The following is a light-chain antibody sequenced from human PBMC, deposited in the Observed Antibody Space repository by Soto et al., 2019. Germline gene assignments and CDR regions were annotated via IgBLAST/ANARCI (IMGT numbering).Light chain of an antibody. Sequence: EIVLTQSPGTLSLSPGDRATLTCRASQSVSSTYLAWYQQRPGPAPGLLLYGASNRASVIPDRYAGSGPGTDLTLTISRLKPEDFAVYYCQQYGVPPLTFGGGTKVDI. J-gene: IGKJ4*01. CDR2: GAS. CDR3: QQYGVPPLT. V-gene: IGKV3-20*01. CDR1: QSVSSTY.